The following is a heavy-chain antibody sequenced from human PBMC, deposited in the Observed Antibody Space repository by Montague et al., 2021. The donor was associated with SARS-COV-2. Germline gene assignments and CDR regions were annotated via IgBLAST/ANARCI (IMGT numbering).Heavy chain of an antibody. D-gene: IGHD3-22*01. V-gene: IGHV4-31*03. CDR3: ARVQGITMIVVVIGAFDI. CDR2: IYYSGST. CDR1: GGSISSGGYY. Sequence: TLSLTCTVSGGSISSGGYYWSWIRQHPGKGLEWIGYIYYSGSTYYXPSLKSRVTISVDTSKNQFSLKLSSVTAADTAVYYWARVQGITMIVVVIGAFDIRGQETMGTVLS. J-gene: IGHJ3*02.